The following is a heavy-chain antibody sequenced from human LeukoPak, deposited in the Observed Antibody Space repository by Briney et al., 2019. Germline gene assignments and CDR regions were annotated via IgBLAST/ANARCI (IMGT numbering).Heavy chain of an antibody. CDR3: ATAPQQNYYYYMDV. J-gene: IGHJ6*03. Sequence: SETLSLTCTVSGGSISSYYWSWIRQPPGKGLECIGYIYYSGSTNYNPSLKSRVTISVDTSKNQFSLKLSSVTAADPAVYYCATAPQQNYYYYMDVWGKGTTVTVSS. CDR1: GGSISSYY. V-gene: IGHV4-59*01. CDR2: IYYSGST.